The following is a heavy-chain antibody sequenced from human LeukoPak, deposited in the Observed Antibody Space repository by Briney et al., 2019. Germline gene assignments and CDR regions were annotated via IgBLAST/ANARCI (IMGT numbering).Heavy chain of an antibody. CDR1: GYIFTHYW. Sequence: GESLKISCQVSGYIFTHYWIGWVRQMPGKGLESMGVIYPADSDTTYSPSFQGQVTISADKSISTVYLQWSSLKASDTAMYYCARQSRDGSKTRGYYFDYWGQGTPVTVSS. CDR3: ARQSRDGSKTRGYYFDY. D-gene: IGHD3-10*01. CDR2: IYPADSDT. J-gene: IGHJ4*02. V-gene: IGHV5-51*01.